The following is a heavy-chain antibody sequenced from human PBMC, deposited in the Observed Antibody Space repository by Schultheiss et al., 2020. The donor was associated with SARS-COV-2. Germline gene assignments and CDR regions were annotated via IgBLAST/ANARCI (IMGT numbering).Heavy chain of an antibody. CDR2: INHSGST. Sequence: SETLSLTCAVDGGSFSGYFWSWIRQAPGKGLDWIGEINHSGSTNYNPSLKSRVTISVDTSKNQFSLKLSSVTAADTAVYYCARSSIGWFDPWGQGTLVTVSS. D-gene: IGHD1-26*01. J-gene: IGHJ5*02. CDR3: ARSSIGWFDP. CDR1: GGSFSGYF. V-gene: IGHV4-34*01.